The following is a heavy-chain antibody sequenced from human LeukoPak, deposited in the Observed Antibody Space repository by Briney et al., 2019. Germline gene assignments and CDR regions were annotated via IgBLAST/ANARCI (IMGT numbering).Heavy chain of an antibody. CDR2: MIPIFGIA. D-gene: IGHD1-26*01. Sequence: SVNVSCKASGGTFSSYAISWVRQAPGQGLEWMGSMIPIFGIANYAQKFQGRVTITADKSTSKAYMELNSHRPEDTAVYYCSRSLLPSGSAFDIWGQGTMVTVSS. V-gene: IGHV1-69*04. CDR3: SRSLLPSGSAFDI. J-gene: IGHJ3*02. CDR1: GGTFSSYA.